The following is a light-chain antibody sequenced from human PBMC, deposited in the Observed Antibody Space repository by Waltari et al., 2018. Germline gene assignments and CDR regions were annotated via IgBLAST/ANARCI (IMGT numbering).Light chain of an antibody. Sequence: SYELTQPPSVSVSPGQTASITCSGDKLGDKFASWYQQKPGQSPVLVVSKEAKRPSGIPERFSGSNSVDTATLTISGIQAMDEADYYCQAWDSSDVVFGGGTKLTVL. CDR3: QAWDSSDVV. CDR2: KEA. CDR1: KLGDKF. V-gene: IGLV3-1*01. J-gene: IGLJ2*01.